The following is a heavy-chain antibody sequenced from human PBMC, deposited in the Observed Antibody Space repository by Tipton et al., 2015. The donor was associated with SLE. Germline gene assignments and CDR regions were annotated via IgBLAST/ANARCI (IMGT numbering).Heavy chain of an antibody. V-gene: IGHV1-8*02. Sequence: QSGPEVKKPGASVKVSCKASGYTFTSYDINWVRQATGQGLEWMGWMNPNRGNTGYAQKFQVRVTMTRKTSVSTAYMELSSLRPEDTTVYYCARGPVKDYYKDDWGKGTTVTVSS. CDR1: GYTFTSYD. CDR3: ARGPVKDYYKDD. CDR2: MNPNRGNT. J-gene: IGHJ6*03.